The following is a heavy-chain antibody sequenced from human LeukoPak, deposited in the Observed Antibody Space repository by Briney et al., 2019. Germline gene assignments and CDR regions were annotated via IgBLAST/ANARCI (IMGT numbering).Heavy chain of an antibody. J-gene: IGHJ4*02. D-gene: IGHD1-26*01. Sequence: PSETLSLTCTVSGYSISSGYYWGWIRQPPGKGLEWIGSIYHSGSTYYNPSLKSRVTISVDTSKNQFSLKLSSVTAADTAVYYCAREEDSGSYYLGVSFDYWGQGTLVTVSS. CDR3: AREEDSGSYYLGVSFDY. V-gene: IGHV4-38-2*02. CDR2: IYHSGST. CDR1: GYSISSGYY.